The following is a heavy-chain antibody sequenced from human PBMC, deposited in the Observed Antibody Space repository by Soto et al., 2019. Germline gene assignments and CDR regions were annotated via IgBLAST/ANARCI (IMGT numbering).Heavy chain of an antibody. V-gene: IGHV3-21*01. Sequence: VQLVESGGGLVKPGGSLRLSCATSGFTFNSYTMNWVRQAPGKGLEWVASISSASSSIDFADSVKGRFTISRDNVNNSVFLQMNSLRAEDTGIYYCARYDAFKAFDLWGQGTMVTVSS. D-gene: IGHD1-1*01. CDR2: ISSASSSI. CDR1: GFTFNSYT. J-gene: IGHJ3*01. CDR3: ARYDAFKAFDL.